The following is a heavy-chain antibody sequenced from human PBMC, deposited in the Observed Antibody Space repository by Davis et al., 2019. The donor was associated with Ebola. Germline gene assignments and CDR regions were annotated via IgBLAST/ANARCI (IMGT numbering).Heavy chain of an antibody. CDR1: GFTFSSYS. CDR2: ISSSSSYI. V-gene: IGHV3-21*01. Sequence: GGSLRLSCAASGFTFSSYSMNWVRQAPGKGLEWVSSISSSSSYIYYADSVKGRFTISRDNAKNSLYLQMNSLRAEDTAVYYCARAIEGYYYYYGMDVWGQGTTVTVSS. CDR3: ARAIEGYYYYYGMDV. J-gene: IGHJ6*02.